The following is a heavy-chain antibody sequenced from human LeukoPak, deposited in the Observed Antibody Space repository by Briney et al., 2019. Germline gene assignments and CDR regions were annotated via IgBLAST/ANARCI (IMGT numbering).Heavy chain of an antibody. Sequence: GGSLRLSCAASGFTFTNYPMTWVRQAPGNGLEWVSAISPDGSDTKCADSVKGWATISRDNPKTTLFLQMTSLRVEDTAVYYCTKDWSAAYGGQGTLVTASS. V-gene: IGHV3-23*01. CDR1: GFTFTNYP. D-gene: IGHD2-15*01. J-gene: IGHJ4*02. CDR2: ISPDGSDT. CDR3: TKDWSAAY.